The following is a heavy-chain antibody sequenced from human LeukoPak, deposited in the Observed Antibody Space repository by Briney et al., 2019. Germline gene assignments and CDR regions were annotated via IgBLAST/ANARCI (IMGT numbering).Heavy chain of an antibody. Sequence: SETLSLTCTVSGGSISNFDYYWGWIRQPPGKGLEWIGSIYYSGNTYYSPSLKSRLTISVDTSKNQFSLKLSSVTAADTAVYYCARRYYGSGSRSWFDPWGQGTLVTVSS. CDR2: IYYSGNT. V-gene: IGHV4-39*01. J-gene: IGHJ5*02. CDR1: GGSISNFDYY. D-gene: IGHD3-10*01. CDR3: ARRYYGSGSRSWFDP.